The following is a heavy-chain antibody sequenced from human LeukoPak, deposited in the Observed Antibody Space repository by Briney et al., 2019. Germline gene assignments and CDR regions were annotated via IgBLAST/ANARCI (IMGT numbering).Heavy chain of an antibody. J-gene: IGHJ4*02. CDR1: GFTFSSYG. CDR3: AKLGMLADY. Sequence: PGGSLRLSCVASGFTFSSYGMHWVRQAPGKGLEWVAVISYDGSNKYYADSVKGRFTISRDNSKNTLYLQMNSLRAEDTAVYYCAKLGMLADYWGQGTLVTVSS. CDR2: ISYDGSNK. V-gene: IGHV3-30*18. D-gene: IGHD3-10*02.